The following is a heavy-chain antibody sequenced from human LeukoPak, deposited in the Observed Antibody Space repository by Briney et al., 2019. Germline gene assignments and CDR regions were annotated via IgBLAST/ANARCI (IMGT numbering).Heavy chain of an antibody. Sequence: PGGSLRLSCAASGFTFSSYGMHWVRQAPGKGLEWVAVIWYDGSNKYYADSVKGRFTISRDNSKNTLYLQMNSLRAEDTAVYYCARDIAAAGPDYWGQGPLVTVSS. CDR3: ARDIAAAGPDY. CDR2: IWYDGSNK. J-gene: IGHJ4*02. V-gene: IGHV3-33*01. CDR1: GFTFSSYG. D-gene: IGHD6-13*01.